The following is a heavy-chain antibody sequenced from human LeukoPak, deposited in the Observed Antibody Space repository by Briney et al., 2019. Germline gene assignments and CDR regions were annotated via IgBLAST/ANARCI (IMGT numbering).Heavy chain of an antibody. D-gene: IGHD3-3*01. CDR3: AHSEPDSLEWALVGAFDI. J-gene: IGHJ3*02. CDR1: GFSLSTSGVG. Sequence: VSGPTLVNPTQTLTLTCTFSGFSLSTSGVGVGWIRQPPGKALEWLALIYWNDDKRYSPSLKSRLTITKDTSKNQVVLTMTNMDPVDTATYYCAHSEPDSLEWALVGAFDIWGQGTMVTVSS. CDR2: IYWNDDK. V-gene: IGHV2-5*01.